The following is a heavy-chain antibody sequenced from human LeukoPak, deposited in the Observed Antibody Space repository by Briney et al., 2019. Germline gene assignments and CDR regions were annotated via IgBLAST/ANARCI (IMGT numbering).Heavy chain of an antibody. D-gene: IGHD2-2*01. J-gene: IGHJ6*02. CDR3: ARDLVGRAMGTYYYGMDV. Sequence: PGWSLRLSCAASGFTFSSYSMNWVRQAPGKGLEWVSSISSSSSYIYYADSVKGRFTIPRDNAKNSLYLQMNSLRAEDTAVYYCARDLVGRAMGTYYYGMDVWGQGTTVTVSS. CDR2: ISSSSSYI. CDR1: GFTFSSYS. V-gene: IGHV3-21*01.